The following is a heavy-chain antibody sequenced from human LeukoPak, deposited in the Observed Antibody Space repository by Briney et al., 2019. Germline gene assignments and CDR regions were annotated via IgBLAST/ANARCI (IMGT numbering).Heavy chain of an antibody. V-gene: IGHV3-48*03. Sequence: GGSLRLSCAASGFFFRSYEMNWVRQAPGKGLEWVSYISSSGTTIYYADSVKGRFTISRDNTNNALYLQMNSLRAEDTAVYYCVLRRDYGGNSDAFDIWGQGTMVTVSS. CDR3: VLRRDYGGNSDAFDI. J-gene: IGHJ3*02. CDR1: GFFFRSYE. CDR2: ISSSGTTI. D-gene: IGHD4-23*01.